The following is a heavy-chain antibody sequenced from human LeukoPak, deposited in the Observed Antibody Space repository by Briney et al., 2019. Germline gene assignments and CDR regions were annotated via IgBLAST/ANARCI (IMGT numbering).Heavy chain of an antibody. D-gene: IGHD5-18*01. CDR1: GFTFSSYE. CDR3: AKWSGGGIKLWLRIDY. CDR2: ITSSGNTM. V-gene: IGHV3-48*03. Sequence: QPGGSLRLSCAASGFTFSSYEMNWVRQAPGKGLEWVSFITSSGNTMYYADSVKGRFTISRDNSKNTLYLQMNSLRAEDTAVYYCAKWSGGGIKLWLRIDYWGQGTLVTVSS. J-gene: IGHJ4*02.